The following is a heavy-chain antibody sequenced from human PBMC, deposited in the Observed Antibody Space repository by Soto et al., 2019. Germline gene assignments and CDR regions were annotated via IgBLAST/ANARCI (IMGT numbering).Heavy chain of an antibody. CDR3: ARDLGRRLQELHRWDYGLDV. J-gene: IGHJ6*02. CDR1: GGSISSSNW. CDR2: IYHSGST. V-gene: IGHV4-4*01. D-gene: IGHD6-25*01. Sequence: QVQLQESGPGLVKPSGTLSLTCTVSGGSISSSNWWSWVRQPPGKGLEWIGEIYHSGSTNYNPSLQSRVTRSVDKSKNQFSLELTSVTAADTAVYCCARDLGRRLQELHRWDYGLDVWGQGTTVTVSS.